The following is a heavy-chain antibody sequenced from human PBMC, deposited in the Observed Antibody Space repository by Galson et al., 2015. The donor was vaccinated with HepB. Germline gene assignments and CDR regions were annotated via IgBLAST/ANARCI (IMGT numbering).Heavy chain of an antibody. CDR3: GRGPDMDVWGQGTPVTVSPGSYYNVDWFDP. J-gene: IGHJ5*02. Sequence: LSLTCAVYGGSFSGFYWSWVRQPPGKGLEWIGEISHSGTTNYNPSLWSRVTISIDTSKNQFSLNVRSVTAADTAVYYCGRGPDMDVWGQGTPVTVSPGSYYNVDWFDPWGQGTLVTVSS. CDR1: GGSFSGFY. V-gene: IGHV4-34*01. CDR2: ISHSGTT. D-gene: IGHD3-10*01.